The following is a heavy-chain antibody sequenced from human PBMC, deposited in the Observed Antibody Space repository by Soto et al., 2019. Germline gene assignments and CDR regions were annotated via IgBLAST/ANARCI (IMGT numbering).Heavy chain of an antibody. CDR1: GFTFSSYA. D-gene: IGHD3-9*01. CDR2: ISGSGGST. Sequence: GSLRLSCAASGFTFSSYAMSWVRQAPGKGLEWVSAISGSGGSTYYADSVKGRFTISRDNSKNTLYLQMNSLRAEDTAVYYCAKDRRSFYDILTGYYPAFEYWGQGTLVTVSS. J-gene: IGHJ4*02. V-gene: IGHV3-23*01. CDR3: AKDRRSFYDILTGYYPAFEY.